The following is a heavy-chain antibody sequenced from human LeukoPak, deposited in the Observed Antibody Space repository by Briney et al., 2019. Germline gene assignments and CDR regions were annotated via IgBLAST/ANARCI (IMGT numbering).Heavy chain of an antibody. CDR3: ARDLRITVAGTNYYYYGMDV. D-gene: IGHD6-19*01. CDR1: GFTFSSYG. V-gene: IGHV3-7*03. CDR2: IKQEGREK. Sequence: PGGSLRLSWAAPGFTFSSYGRAWVRQAPGKGLEWGANIKQEGREKYYVDSVKGRFTISRDNAKNSLYLQMNSLRAEDTAVYYCARDLRITVAGTNYYYYGMDVWGQGTTVTVSS. J-gene: IGHJ6*02.